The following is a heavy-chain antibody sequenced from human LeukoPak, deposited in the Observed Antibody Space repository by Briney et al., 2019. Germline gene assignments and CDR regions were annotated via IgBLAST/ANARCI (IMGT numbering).Heavy chain of an antibody. J-gene: IGHJ4*02. D-gene: IGHD1-1*01. CDR1: GGSISSYY. Sequence: ETSETLSLTCTVSGGSISSYYWSWIRQPPGKELEWIGYIYYSGTTNYNPSLKSRVTISVDTSRNQFSLKLSSVTAADTAVYYCARKTTGTMSPYFDYWGQGTLVTVSS. CDR3: ARKTTGTMSPYFDY. V-gene: IGHV4-59*01. CDR2: IYYSGTT.